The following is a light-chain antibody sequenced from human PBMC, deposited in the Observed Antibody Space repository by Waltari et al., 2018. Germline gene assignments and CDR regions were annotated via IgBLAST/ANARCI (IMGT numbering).Light chain of an antibody. CDR2: DVS. Sequence: QSALTQPASVSASPGQSVTISCTGASSDIGRYDIVSWYQQHPGNAPKLIICDVSTRPSGVSVRFSGSKSGDTASLTISGLQFEDEADYYCCSYAGNYIWVFGGGTRLTVL. CDR1: SSDIGRYDI. CDR3: CSYAGNYIWV. V-gene: IGLV2-23*02. J-gene: IGLJ3*02.